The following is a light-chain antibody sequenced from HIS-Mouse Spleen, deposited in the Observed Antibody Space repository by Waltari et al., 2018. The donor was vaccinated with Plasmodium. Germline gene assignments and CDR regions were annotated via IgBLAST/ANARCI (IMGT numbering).Light chain of an antibody. Sequence: SSELTQDPAVSVALGQTVRITCQGDSLRSYYASWYQQKPGQAPVLVIYGKNNRPSGIPDRFSGYSSGNTASLTITGAQAEDEADYYCNSRDISCNHHVFGGGTKLTVL. CDR3: NSRDISCNHHV. CDR2: GKN. V-gene: IGLV3-19*01. J-gene: IGLJ2*01. CDR1: SLRSYY.